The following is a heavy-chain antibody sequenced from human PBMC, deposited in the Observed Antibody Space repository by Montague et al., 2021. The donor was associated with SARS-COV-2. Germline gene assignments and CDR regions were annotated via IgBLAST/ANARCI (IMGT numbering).Heavy chain of an antibody. V-gene: IGHV4-59*10. CDR2: IYTSGST. D-gene: IGHD2-21*01. J-gene: IGHJ4*02. Sequence: SETLSLTCAVYGGSFSSYYRSWIRQPAGKGLEWIGRIYTSGSTNYNPSLKSRVTISIDTSKNQFSLKLSSVTAADTAVYYCARVVGFDFDYWGQGTLVTVSS. CDR1: GGSFSSYY. CDR3: ARVVGFDFDY.